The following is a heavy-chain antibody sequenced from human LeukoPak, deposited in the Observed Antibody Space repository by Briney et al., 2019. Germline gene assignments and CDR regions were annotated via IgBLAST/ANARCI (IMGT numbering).Heavy chain of an antibody. Sequence: GESLKISCKGSGYMFTSYWIGWVRQMPGKGLEWMGIIYPGDSDTRYSPSFQGRVTISADKSISTAYLQWNSLKASDTAMYYCARRADAYNNFDYWGQGTLVTVSS. J-gene: IGHJ4*02. V-gene: IGHV5-51*01. CDR2: IYPGDSDT. CDR3: ARRADAYNNFDY. D-gene: IGHD5-24*01. CDR1: GYMFTSYW.